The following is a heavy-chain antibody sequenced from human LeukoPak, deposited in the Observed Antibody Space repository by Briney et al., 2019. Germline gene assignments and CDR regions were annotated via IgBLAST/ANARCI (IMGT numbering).Heavy chain of an antibody. CDR3: ARHSNGVVIDY. D-gene: IGHD3-22*01. V-gene: IGHV4-61*02. CDR1: GGSISSGSYY. CDR2: VYTIGST. J-gene: IGHJ4*02. Sequence: SQTLSLTCTVSGGSISSGSYYWSWIRQPAGKGLEWIGRVYTIGSTNYNRSLKSRVTISVDTSKNQFSLKLSSVTAADTAVYYCARHSNGVVIDYWGQGTLVTVSS.